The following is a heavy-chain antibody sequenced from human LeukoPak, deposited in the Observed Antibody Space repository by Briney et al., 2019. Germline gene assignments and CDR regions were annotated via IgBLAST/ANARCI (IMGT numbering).Heavy chain of an antibody. CDR1: GGSISSSSYY. Sequence: PSETLSLTCTVSGGSISSSSYYWGWIRQPPGKGLEWIGSIYYSGSTYYNPSLKSRVTISVDTSKNQFSLKLGSVTAADTAVYYCARAVPAAIQYFQHWGQGTLVTVSS. CDR2: IYYSGST. D-gene: IGHD2-2*02. V-gene: IGHV4-39*01. CDR3: ARAVPAAIQYFQH. J-gene: IGHJ1*01.